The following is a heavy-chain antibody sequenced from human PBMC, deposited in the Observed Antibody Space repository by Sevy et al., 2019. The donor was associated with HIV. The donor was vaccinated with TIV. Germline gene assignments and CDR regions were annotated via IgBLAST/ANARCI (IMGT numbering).Heavy chain of an antibody. V-gene: IGHV3-21*03. CDR1: GFTFSYYT. CDR3: ARSTDYYDNSGYDS. CDR2: ISSGSSYI. Sequence: GGSLRLSCAASGFTFSYYTMNWVRQAPGKGLEGVSSISSGSSYIFYADSMKGRLTVSRDNAKNSLFLQMNSLRDEDTALYYCARSTDYYDNSGYDSWGRGTLVTVSS. J-gene: IGHJ4*02. D-gene: IGHD3-22*01.